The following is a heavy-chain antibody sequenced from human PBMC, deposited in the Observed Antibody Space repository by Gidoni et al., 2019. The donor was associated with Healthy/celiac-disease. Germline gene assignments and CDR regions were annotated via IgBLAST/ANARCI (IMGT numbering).Heavy chain of an antibody. CDR1: GFTFSSYA. Sequence: VQLLASGVGLVQPGGSLRLSCAASGFTFSSYAMSWVRQAPGKGLEWVSAISGSGGSTYYADAVKGRFTISRDNAKNTLYLQMNSLRAEDTAVYYCAKGSMIVVVTPFDYWGQGTLVTVSS. CDR2: ISGSGGST. J-gene: IGHJ4*02. CDR3: AKGSMIVVVTPFDY. V-gene: IGHV3-23*01. D-gene: IGHD3-22*01.